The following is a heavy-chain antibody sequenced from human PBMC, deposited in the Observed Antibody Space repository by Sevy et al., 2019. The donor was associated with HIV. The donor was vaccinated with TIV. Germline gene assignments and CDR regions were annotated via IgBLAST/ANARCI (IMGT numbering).Heavy chain of an antibody. CDR3: AKGLAAHFDY. J-gene: IGHJ4*02. V-gene: IGHV3-30*18. Sequence: GGSLRLSCAASGFTFSSHGMHWVRQAPGKGLEWVAVISYDGSNKYYADSVKGRFTISRDNSKNTLYLQMNSLRAEDTAVYYCAKGLAAHFDYWGQGTLVTVSS. CDR1: GFTFSSHG. D-gene: IGHD6-6*01. CDR2: ISYDGSNK.